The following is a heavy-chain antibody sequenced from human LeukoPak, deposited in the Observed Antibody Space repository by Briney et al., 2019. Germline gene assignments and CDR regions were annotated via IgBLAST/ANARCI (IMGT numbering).Heavy chain of an antibody. Sequence: PSETLSLTCTVSGGSISSGGDYWSWIRQHPGKGLEWIGYIYHSGSTEYNPSLKSRVAIFVDTSKNQFSLILHSVAAADTAVYYCARRSEFDNTHYHYFDYWGQGALVTVSS. CDR2: IYHSGST. CDR1: GGSISSGGDY. D-gene: IGHD2-15*01. CDR3: ARRSEFDNTHYHYFDY. J-gene: IGHJ4*02. V-gene: IGHV4-31*03.